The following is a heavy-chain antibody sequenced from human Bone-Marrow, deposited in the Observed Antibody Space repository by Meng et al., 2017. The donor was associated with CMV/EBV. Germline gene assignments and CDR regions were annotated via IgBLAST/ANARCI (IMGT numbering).Heavy chain of an antibody. J-gene: IGHJ6*02. D-gene: IGHD2-2*02. CDR3: ARGRRYCSSTSCYKGGYYYYYGMDV. Sequence: TLSLTCAVYGGSFSGYYWSWIRQPPGKGLEWIGEINHSGSTNYNPSLKSRVTISVDTSKNQFSLKLSSVTAADTAAYYCARGRRYCSSTSCYKGGYYYYYGMDVWGQGTTVTVSS. CDR1: GGSFSGYY. V-gene: IGHV4-34*01. CDR2: INHSGST.